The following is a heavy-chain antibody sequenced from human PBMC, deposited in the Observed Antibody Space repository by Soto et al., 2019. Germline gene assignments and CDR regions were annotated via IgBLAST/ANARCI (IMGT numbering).Heavy chain of an antibody. J-gene: IGHJ5*02. CDR3: ARDAKWFDP. Sequence: ASVKVSCKASGYTFTSYYMHWVRQAPGQGLEWMGIINPSGGSTSYAQKFKGRVTMTRDTYTSTVYMELSSLSSEDPAVYYCARDAKWFDPWGQGTLVTVSS. CDR1: GYTFTSYY. V-gene: IGHV1-46*01. CDR2: INPSGGST.